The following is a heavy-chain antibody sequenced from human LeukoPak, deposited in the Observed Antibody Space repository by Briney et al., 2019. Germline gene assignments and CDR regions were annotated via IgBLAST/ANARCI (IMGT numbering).Heavy chain of an antibody. D-gene: IGHD2-15*01. J-gene: IGHJ4*02. CDR3: ARACSGGSCYSD. CDR2: IYSGGNT. Sequence: GSLRLSCAASGFTVSSNYMSWVRQAPGKGLEWVSVIYSGGNTYYADSVKGRFTISRDNSKNTLYLQMNSLRAEDMAVYYCARACSGGSCYSDSGQGTLVTVSS. V-gene: IGHV3-66*01. CDR1: GFTVSSNY.